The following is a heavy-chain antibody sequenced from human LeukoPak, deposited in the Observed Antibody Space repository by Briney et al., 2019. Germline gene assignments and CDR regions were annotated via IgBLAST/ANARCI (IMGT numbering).Heavy chain of an antibody. D-gene: IGHD3-9*01. CDR2: IYYSGST. V-gene: IGHV4-59*12. CDR1: GGSISSDY. Sequence: SETLSLTCTVSGGSISSDYWSWIRQPPGKGLEWIGYIYYSGSTNYNPSLKSRVTISVDTSKNQFSLKLRSVTAADTAVYYCARGHRRPVSVLRYFDWSPSFYCYYGMDVWGQGTTVTVSS. J-gene: IGHJ6*02. CDR3: ARGHRRPVSVLRYFDWSPSFYCYYGMDV.